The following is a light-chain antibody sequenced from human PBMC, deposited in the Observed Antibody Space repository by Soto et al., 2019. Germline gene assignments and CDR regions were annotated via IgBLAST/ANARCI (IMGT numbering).Light chain of an antibody. Sequence: QSVLTQPASVSGSPGQSIAISCTGVRTDVADGYDYVSWYQQHPGQAPQLIIYDVSNRPSGVSDRFSGSKSGNTASLTISGLQAEDEAKYYGTSYTSSPPFYAFGPGTKVTVL. CDR1: RTDVADGYDY. J-gene: IGLJ1*01. V-gene: IGLV2-14*03. CDR2: DVS. CDR3: TSYTSSPPFYA.